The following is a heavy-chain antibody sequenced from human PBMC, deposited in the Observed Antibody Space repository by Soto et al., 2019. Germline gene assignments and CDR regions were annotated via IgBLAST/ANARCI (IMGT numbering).Heavy chain of an antibody. CDR1: GGSINYYY. D-gene: IGHD3-10*01. CDR3: ARDRLGSGSYLAFDP. J-gene: IGHJ5*02. V-gene: IGHV4-59*01. Sequence: QVQLQESGPGLVKPSETLSLTCTVSGGSINYYYWSWIRQPPGRGLEWIGYITYSGNTNYNPSLKSRVSISLDTSRTQFSLMLSSVTAADTAVYYCARDRLGSGSYLAFDPWGQGTLVTVSS. CDR2: ITYSGNT.